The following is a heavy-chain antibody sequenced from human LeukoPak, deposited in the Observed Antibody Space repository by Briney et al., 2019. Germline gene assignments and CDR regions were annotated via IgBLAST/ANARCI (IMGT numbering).Heavy chain of an antibody. CDR1: GFTFSSYG. V-gene: IGHV3-30*18. D-gene: IGHD1-14*01. CDR3: AQGLRSYYYYGMDV. CDR2: ISYDGSNK. Sequence: GGSLRPSCAASGFTFSSYGMHWVRQAPGKGLEWVAVISYDGSNKYYADSVKGRFTISRDNSKNTLYLQMNSLRAEDTAVYYCAQGLRSYYYYGMDVWGQGTTVTVSS. J-gene: IGHJ6*02.